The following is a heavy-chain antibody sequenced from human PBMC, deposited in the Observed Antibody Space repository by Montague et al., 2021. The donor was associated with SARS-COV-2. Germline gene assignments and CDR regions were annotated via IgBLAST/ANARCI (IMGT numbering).Heavy chain of an antibody. D-gene: IGHD3-3*01. CDR1: GSSISSSCYY. J-gene: IGHJ3*02. CDR2: INYSGST. CDR3: ARHSGSDTIFGVVIIPGAFDI. Sequence: SQTLSLTCTVSGSSISSSCYYWGWLRPPQGMGLEWFGSINYSGSTYSTPSLKSRVTISVATSKNQFSLKLSSATAAATDVYYCARHSGSDTIFGVVIIPGAFDIWGQGTMVTVSS. V-gene: IGHV4-39*01.